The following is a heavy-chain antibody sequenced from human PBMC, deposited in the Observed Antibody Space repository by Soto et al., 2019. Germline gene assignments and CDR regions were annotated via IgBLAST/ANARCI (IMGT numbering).Heavy chain of an antibody. D-gene: IGHD3-9*01. CDR1: GFTFGDYA. J-gene: IGHJ5*02. CDR2: IRSKAYGGTT. Sequence: PGGSLRLSCTASGFTFGDYAMSWFRQAPGKGLEWVGFIRSKAYGGTTEYAASVKGRFTISRDDSKSIAYLQMNSLKTEDTAVYYCTRDYNDILTGYNWFDPWGQGALVTVSS. V-gene: IGHV3-49*03. CDR3: TRDYNDILTGYNWFDP.